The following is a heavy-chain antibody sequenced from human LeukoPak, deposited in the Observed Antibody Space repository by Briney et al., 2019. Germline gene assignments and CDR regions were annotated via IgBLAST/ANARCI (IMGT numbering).Heavy chain of an antibody. CDR1: GGTFSSYA. CDR3: ARLDEYRSSSRYYGMDV. J-gene: IGHJ6*02. V-gene: IGHV1-69*13. CDR2: IIPIFGTA. D-gene: IGHD6-6*01. Sequence: GASVKVSCKASGGTFSSYAISWVRQAPGQGLEWMGGIIPIFGTANYAQKFQGRVTIIADESTSTAYMELSSLRSEDTAVYYCARLDEYRSSSRYYGMDVWGQGTTVTVS.